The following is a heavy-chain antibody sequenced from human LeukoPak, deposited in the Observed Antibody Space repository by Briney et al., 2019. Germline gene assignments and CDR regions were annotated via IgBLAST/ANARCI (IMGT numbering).Heavy chain of an antibody. J-gene: IGHJ6*03. D-gene: IGHD1-14*01. V-gene: IGHV4-4*07. CDR1: GGSINSYY. CDR3: ARVGMRMSYYYMDV. Sequence: SETLSLTCTVSGGSINSYYWSWIRQPAGKGLEWMGRIYSSGNTNYNPSLKSRVTMSVDTSKNQISLKMSSVTAADTAVYYCARVGMRMSYYYMDVWGQGTTVTISS. CDR2: IYSSGNT.